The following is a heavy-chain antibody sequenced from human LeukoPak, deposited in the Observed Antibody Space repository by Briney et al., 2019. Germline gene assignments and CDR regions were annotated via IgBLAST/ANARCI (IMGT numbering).Heavy chain of an antibody. CDR3: ARDLVWGISAAAYLDY. J-gene: IGHJ4*02. CDR1: GGTFSSYA. V-gene: IGHV1-69*04. Sequence: ASVKVSCKASGGTFSSYAISWVRQAPGQGLEWMGRIIPILGIANYAQKFQGRVTITADGSTSTAYMQLSSLRSEDTAVYYCARDLVWGISAAAYLDYWGQGTLVTVSS. D-gene: IGHD6-13*01. CDR2: IIPILGIA.